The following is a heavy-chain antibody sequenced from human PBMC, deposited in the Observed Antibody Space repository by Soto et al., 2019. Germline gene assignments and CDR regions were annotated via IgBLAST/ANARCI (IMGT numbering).Heavy chain of an antibody. CDR1: GFSFSSYA. CDR3: ARGRIVGTPRYYYGMDV. J-gene: IGHJ6*02. D-gene: IGHD1-7*01. V-gene: IGHV3-30-3*01. Sequence: QVQLVESGGGVVQPGRSLRLSCAASGFSFSSYAMDWVRQAPGKGLDWVSIISYDGDIQYYADSVKGRFTISRDNSKNTLSLQMNSLRPEDTAVSYCARGRIVGTPRYYYGMDVWGQGTTVTVSS. CDR2: ISYDGDIQ.